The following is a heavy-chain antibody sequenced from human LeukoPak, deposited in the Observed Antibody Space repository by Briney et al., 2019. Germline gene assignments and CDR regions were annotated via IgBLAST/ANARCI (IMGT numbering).Heavy chain of an antibody. CDR3: ARARTSGSYYWFDY. CDR2: IYYSGST. CDR1: GGSISSYY. J-gene: IGHJ4*02. Sequence: SETLSLTCTVSGGSISSYYWSWIRQPPGKGLEWIGYIYYSGSTNYNPSLKSRVTISVDTSKNQFSLKLSSVTAADTAVYYCARARTSGSYYWFDYWGQGTLVTVSS. D-gene: IGHD1-26*01. V-gene: IGHV4-59*01.